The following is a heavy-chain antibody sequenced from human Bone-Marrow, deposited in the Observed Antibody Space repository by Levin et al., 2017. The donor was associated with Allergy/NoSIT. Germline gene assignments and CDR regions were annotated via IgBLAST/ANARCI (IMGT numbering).Heavy chain of an antibody. CDR2: INPNSGGT. V-gene: IGHV1-2*06. CDR3: ARWDIVVVPAADNWFDP. Sequence: ASVKVSCKASGYTFTGYYMHWVRQAPGQGLEWMGRINPNSGGTNYAQKFQGRVTMTRDTSISTAYMELSRLRSDDTAVYYCARWDIVVVPAADNWFDPWGQGTLVTVSS. J-gene: IGHJ5*02. CDR1: GYTFTGYY. D-gene: IGHD2-2*01.